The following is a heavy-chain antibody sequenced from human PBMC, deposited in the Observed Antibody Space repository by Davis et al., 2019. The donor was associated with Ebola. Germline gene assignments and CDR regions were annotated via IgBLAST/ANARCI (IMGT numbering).Heavy chain of an antibody. D-gene: IGHD4-17*01. V-gene: IGHV3-23*01. CDR1: GFTFSSYA. CDR3: ARERYGALWFDP. Sequence: GESLKISCAASGFTFSSYAMSWVRQAPGKGLEWVSAISGSGGSTYYADSVKGRFTISRDNAKNSLYLQMNSLRAEDTAVYYCARERYGALWFDPWGQGTLVTVSS. J-gene: IGHJ5*02. CDR2: ISGSGGST.